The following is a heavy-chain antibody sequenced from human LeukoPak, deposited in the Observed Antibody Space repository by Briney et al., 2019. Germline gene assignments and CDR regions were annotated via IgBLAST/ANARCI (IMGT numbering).Heavy chain of an antibody. V-gene: IGHV1-8*03. CDR3: ARVVTYYYGSGSYYHNWFDP. CDR1: GYTFTSYD. CDR2: MNPNSANT. Sequence: ASVKVSCKASGYTFTSYDINWVRQATGQGLEWMGWMNPNSANTGYAQKFQGRVTLTRNTSITTAYMELSSLRSEDTAVYYCARVVTYYYGSGSYYHNWFDPWGQGTLVTVSS. J-gene: IGHJ5*02. D-gene: IGHD3-10*01.